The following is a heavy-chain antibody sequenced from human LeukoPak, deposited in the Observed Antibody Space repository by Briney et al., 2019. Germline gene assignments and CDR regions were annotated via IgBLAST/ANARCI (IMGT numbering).Heavy chain of an antibody. CDR2: ISSSSSYI. CDR3: ARVAAGAYYFDY. D-gene: IGHD6-13*01. V-gene: IGHV3-21*01. CDR1: GFTFSSYS. Sequence: PGGSLRLSCAASGFTFSSYSMNWVRQAPGKGLEWVSSISSSSSYIYYADSVKGRFTISRDNAKNSLYLQVNSLRAEDTAVYYCARVAAGAYYFDYWGQGTLVTVSS. J-gene: IGHJ4*02.